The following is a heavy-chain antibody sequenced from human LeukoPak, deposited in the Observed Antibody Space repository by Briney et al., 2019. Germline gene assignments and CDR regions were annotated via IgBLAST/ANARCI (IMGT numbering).Heavy chain of an antibody. CDR1: GGTFSSYA. D-gene: IGHD6-19*01. Sequence: SVKVSCKASGGTFSSYAISWVRQAPGQGLEWMGRIIPILGIANYAQKFQGRVTITADKSTSTAYMELSSLRSEDTAVYYCARAGGYSSGWYLSYYYYYGMDVWGQGTTVTVSS. V-gene: IGHV1-69*04. J-gene: IGHJ6*02. CDR2: IIPILGIA. CDR3: ARAGGYSSGWYLSYYYYYGMDV.